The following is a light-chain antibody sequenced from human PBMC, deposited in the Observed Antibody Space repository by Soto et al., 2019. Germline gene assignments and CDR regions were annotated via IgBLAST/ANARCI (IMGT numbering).Light chain of an antibody. J-gene: IGKJ5*01. CDR2: GAS. CDR1: QTVGTY. Sequence: EIVLTQSPATLSVSPGDRASLSCRASQTVGTYLAWYQQKPGQAPRLLIYGASTRATGIPARFSGSGSGTAFTLTINSLQSEDSAVYSCQQHNQWPITFGQGTRLEIK. CDR3: QQHNQWPIT. V-gene: IGKV3-15*01.